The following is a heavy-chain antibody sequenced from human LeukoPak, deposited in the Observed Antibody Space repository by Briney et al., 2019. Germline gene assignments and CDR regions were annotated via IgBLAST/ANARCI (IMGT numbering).Heavy chain of an antibody. Sequence: GGSLRLSCAASGFTFSNYAMHWVRQAPGKGLEWVAFISYDGSNKYYADSVKGRFTISRDSSKNTLNLQMNSLRAEDTAVYYCAKDAGPQQLVFFDSWGQGTLVTVSS. D-gene: IGHD6-6*01. CDR3: AKDAGPQQLVFFDS. CDR1: GFTFSNYA. J-gene: IGHJ4*02. V-gene: IGHV3-30*04. CDR2: ISYDGSNK.